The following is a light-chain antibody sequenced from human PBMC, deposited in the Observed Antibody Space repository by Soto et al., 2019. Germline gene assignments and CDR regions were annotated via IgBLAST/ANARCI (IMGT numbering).Light chain of an antibody. CDR1: SSDVGNYKY. J-gene: IGLJ1*01. Sequence: QSVLTQPASVSGSPGQSITISCTGTSSDVGNYKYVSWYQQHPGKAPKLMIYEVSNRPSGVSNRFSGSKSGNTASLTISGLQAEDETDYYCFSYTSIGTYVFGTGTKVT. CDR3: FSYTSIGTYV. V-gene: IGLV2-14*01. CDR2: EVS.